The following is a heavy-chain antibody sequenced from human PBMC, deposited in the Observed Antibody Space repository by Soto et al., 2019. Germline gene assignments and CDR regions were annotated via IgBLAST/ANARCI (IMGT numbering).Heavy chain of an antibody. CDR2: IKSRTDGGTT. CDR3: LRARLSGAYNDY. V-gene: IGHV3-15*07. Sequence: EVQLVESGGGLVKPGGSLRLSCAASGFTFSDAWMMWVRQAPGKGLEWVGRIKSRTDGGTTDYAPAVEGRFNIWRADSRDSLYLQMNSLKTEDSALYYCLRARLSGAYNDYWGQGTLVTVSS. D-gene: IGHD1-26*01. CDR1: GFTFSDAW. J-gene: IGHJ4*02.